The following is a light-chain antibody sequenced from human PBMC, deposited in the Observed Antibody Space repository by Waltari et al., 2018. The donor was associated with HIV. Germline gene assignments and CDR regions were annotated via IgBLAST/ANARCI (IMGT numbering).Light chain of an antibody. CDR2: GGS. Sequence: EIVLTRSPGTLSMSPGERAILSCRASQSVSSSQIAWYQQKRGQAPRLLIYGGSSRATGIPDRFSGSGSGTHHTLTISRLEPEDFAVYYCHQYGNSPRTFGQGTKLEIK. V-gene: IGKV3-20*01. J-gene: IGKJ2*01. CDR3: HQYGNSPRT. CDR1: QSVSSSQ.